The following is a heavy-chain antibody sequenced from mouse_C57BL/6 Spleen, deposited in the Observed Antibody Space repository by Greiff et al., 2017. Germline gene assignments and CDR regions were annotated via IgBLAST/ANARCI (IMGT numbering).Heavy chain of an antibody. Sequence: VQLQESGPELVKPGASVKISCKASGYSFTSYYIHWVKQRPGQGLEWIGWIYPGSGNTTYNEKFKGKATLTADTSSSTAYMQLSSLTSEDSAVYYCARRAYAWGYFDVWGTGTTVTVSS. CDR3: ARRAYAWGYFDV. CDR1: GYSFTSYY. J-gene: IGHJ1*03. D-gene: IGHD6-5*01. V-gene: IGHV1-66*01. CDR2: IYPGSGNT.